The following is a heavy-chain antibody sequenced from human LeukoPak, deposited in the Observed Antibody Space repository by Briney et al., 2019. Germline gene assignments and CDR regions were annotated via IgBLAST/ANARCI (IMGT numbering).Heavy chain of an antibody. CDR1: GGTFSSYA. CDR3: ARGWLAETTVVTPYNY. V-gene: IGHV1-69*13. J-gene: IGHJ4*02. Sequence: SVNVSCTASGGTFSSYAINWVRQAPGQGLEWMGGIIPIFGTANYAQKFQGRVTITAVESMSTAYMEVSSLRSEDTAVYYCARGWLAETTVVTPYNYWGQGTLVTVSS. CDR2: IIPIFGTA. D-gene: IGHD4-23*01.